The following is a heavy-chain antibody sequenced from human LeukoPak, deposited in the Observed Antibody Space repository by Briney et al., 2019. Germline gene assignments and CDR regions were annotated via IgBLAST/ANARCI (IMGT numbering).Heavy chain of an antibody. V-gene: IGHV3-23*01. D-gene: IGHD3-16*02. CDR3: ARYIWGSYPTFEDY. J-gene: IGHJ4*02. CDR2: MSGSGGST. CDR1: GFTFSSYA. Sequence: PGGSLRLSCAASGFTFSSYAMSWVRQAPGKGLEWVSAMSGSGGSTYYADSVKGRFTISRDNSKNTLYLQMNSLRAEDTAVYYCARYIWGSYPTFEDYWGQGSLVTVSS.